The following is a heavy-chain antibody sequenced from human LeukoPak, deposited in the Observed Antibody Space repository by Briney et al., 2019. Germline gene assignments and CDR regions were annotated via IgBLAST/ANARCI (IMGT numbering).Heavy chain of an antibody. CDR2: MNPNSGNT. V-gene: IGHV1-8*01. Sequence: ASVKVSCKASGYTFASYDINWVRQATGQGLEWMGWMNPNSGNTGYAQKFQGRVTMTRNTSTSTAYMELRSLRSEDTAVYYCARRQESYDSSGYQKPRAEYSQHWGQGTLVTVSS. CDR3: ARRQESYDSSGYQKPRAEYSQH. CDR1: GYTFASYD. J-gene: IGHJ1*01. D-gene: IGHD3-22*01.